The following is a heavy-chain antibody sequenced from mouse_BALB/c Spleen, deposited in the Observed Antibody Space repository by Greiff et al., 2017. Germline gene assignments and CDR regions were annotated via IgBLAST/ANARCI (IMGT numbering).Heavy chain of an antibody. CDR3: ARGYRYDYFDY. D-gene: IGHD2-14*01. CDR2: INPSTGYT. V-gene: IGHV1-7*01. J-gene: IGHJ2*01. Sequence: QVQLQQSGAELAKPGASVKMSCKASGYTFTSYWMHWVKQRPGQGLEWIGYINPSTGYTEYNQKFKVKATLTADKSSSTAYMQLSSLTSEDSAVYYCARGYRYDYFDYWGQGTTLTVSS. CDR1: GYTFTSYW.